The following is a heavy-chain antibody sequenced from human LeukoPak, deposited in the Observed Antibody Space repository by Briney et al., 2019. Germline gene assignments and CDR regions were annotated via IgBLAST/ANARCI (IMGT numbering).Heavy chain of an antibody. CDR1: GFTFSSYS. D-gene: IGHD4-17*01. V-gene: IGHV3-21*01. Sequence: GGSLRLSCAASGFTFSSYSMNWVRQAPGKGLEWVSSISSSSSYIYYADSVKGRFTISRDNAKNSLYLQMNSLRAEDTAVYYCARKNDYGDYGIDYWGQGTLVTVSS. J-gene: IGHJ4*02. CDR3: ARKNDYGDYGIDY. CDR2: ISSSSSYI.